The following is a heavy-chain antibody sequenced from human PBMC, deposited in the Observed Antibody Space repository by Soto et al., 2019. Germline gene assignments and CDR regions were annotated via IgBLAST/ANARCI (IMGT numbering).Heavy chain of an antibody. CDR2: INPNSGGT. Sequence: GASVKVSCKASGYTFTGYYMHWVRQAPGQGLEWMGWINPNSGGTNYAQKFQGWVTMTRDTSISTAYMELSRLRSDDTAVYYCARGTYSSGWYRVLDFDYWGQGTLVTVSS. CDR1: GYTFTGYY. V-gene: IGHV1-2*04. D-gene: IGHD6-19*01. J-gene: IGHJ4*02. CDR3: ARGTYSSGWYRVLDFDY.